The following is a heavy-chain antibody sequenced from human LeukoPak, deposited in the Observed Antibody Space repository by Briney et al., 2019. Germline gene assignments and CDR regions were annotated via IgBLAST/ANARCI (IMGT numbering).Heavy chain of an antibody. CDR1: GFTFSSYS. J-gene: IGHJ6*02. D-gene: IGHD3-10*01. V-gene: IGHV3-21*01. Sequence: GGSLRLSCAASGFTFSSYSMNWVRQAPGKGLEWVSSISSSSSYIYYADSVKGRFTISRDNAKNSLYLQMSSLRAGDTAVYYCARRIWFGELLYEYYGMDVWGQGTTVTVSS. CDR3: ARRIWFGELLYEYYGMDV. CDR2: ISSSSSYI.